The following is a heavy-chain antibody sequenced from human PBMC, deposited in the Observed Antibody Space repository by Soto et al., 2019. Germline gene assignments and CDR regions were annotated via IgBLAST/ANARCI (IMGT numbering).Heavy chain of an antibody. D-gene: IGHD2-15*01. CDR1: GGSISSGAYS. J-gene: IGHJ4*02. CDR3: ARTDVEMATMGAVVFDY. Sequence: SETLSLTCAVSGGSISSGAYSWSWIRQPPGKGLEWIGYIYHSGSTYYNPSLKSRVTISVDRSKNQFSLKLSSVTAADTAVYYCARTDVEMATMGAVVFDYWGQGTLVTVS. V-gene: IGHV4-30-2*01. CDR2: IYHSGST.